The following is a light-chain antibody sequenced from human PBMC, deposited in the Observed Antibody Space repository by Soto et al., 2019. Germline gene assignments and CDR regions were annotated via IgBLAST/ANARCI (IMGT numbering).Light chain of an antibody. V-gene: IGLV2-8*01. CDR3: SSYADSNNWV. CDR1: SSDVGDYNY. CDR2: EVN. J-gene: IGLJ3*02. Sequence: QSVLTQPPSASGSPGQSVTISCTGTSSDVGDYNYVSWYQQHPDKAPKLVIYEVNKRPSGVPDRFSGSKSGNTASLTVSGLRPEDEADYYCSSYADSNNWVFGGGTKLTVL.